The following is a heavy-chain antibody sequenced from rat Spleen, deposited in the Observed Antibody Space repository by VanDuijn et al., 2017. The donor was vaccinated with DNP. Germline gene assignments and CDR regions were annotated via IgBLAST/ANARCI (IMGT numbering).Heavy chain of an antibody. Sequence: EVQLVESGGGLVQPGRSLKISCAVSGFTFSNYDMAWVRQAPTKGLEWVASISYDGGNTYYRDSVKGRFTISRDNAKSSLYLQMDSLRSEDTATYYCTTETTAYWGQGVMVTVSS. J-gene: IGHJ2*01. V-gene: IGHV5-20*01. CDR3: TTETTAY. D-gene: IGHD1-1*01. CDR1: GFTFSNYD. CDR2: ISYDGGNT.